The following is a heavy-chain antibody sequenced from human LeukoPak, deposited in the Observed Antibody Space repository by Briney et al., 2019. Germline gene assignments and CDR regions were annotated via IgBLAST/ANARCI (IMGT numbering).Heavy chain of an antibody. Sequence: GGSLRLSCAASGFTFSSYAMHWVRQAPGKGLEWVAVISYDGSDKYYADSVKGRFTISRDNSKNTLYLQMNSLRAEDTAVYYCAREDYYYGMDVWGQGTTVTVSS. CDR3: AREDYYYGMDV. V-gene: IGHV3-30-3*01. CDR2: ISYDGSDK. J-gene: IGHJ6*02. CDR1: GFTFSSYA.